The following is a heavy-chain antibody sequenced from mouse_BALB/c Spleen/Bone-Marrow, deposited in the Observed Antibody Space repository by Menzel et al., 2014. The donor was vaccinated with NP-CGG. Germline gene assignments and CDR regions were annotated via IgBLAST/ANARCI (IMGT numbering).Heavy chain of an antibody. V-gene: IGHV1-82*01. CDR2: IYPGDGDT. CDR1: GYAFSSSW. D-gene: IGHD1-1*01. Sequence: VQLQQSGPELVKPGASVKISCKASGYAFSSSWMNWVKPRPGQGLEWIGRIYPGDGDTNYNGKFKGKATLTADKSSSTAYMQLSSLTSVDSAFYFCARDYYGSSYDYWGQGTTLTVSS. J-gene: IGHJ2*01. CDR3: ARDYYGSSYDY.